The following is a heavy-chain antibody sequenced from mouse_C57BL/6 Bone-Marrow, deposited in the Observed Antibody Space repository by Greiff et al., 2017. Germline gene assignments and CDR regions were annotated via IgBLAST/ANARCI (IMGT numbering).Heavy chain of an antibody. J-gene: IGHJ4*01. CDR1: GYTFTSYW. CDR2: IHPNTGST. Sequence: QVQLKQPGAELVKPGASVKLSCKASGYTFTSYWMHWVKQRPGQGLEWIGMIHPNTGSTNSNEKFKSKATLTVAKSSSKAYMQLSSLTSEDSAVYYCARPRRYAMDYWGQGTSLTVSS. V-gene: IGHV1-64*01. CDR3: ARPRRYAMDY. D-gene: IGHD3-2*02.